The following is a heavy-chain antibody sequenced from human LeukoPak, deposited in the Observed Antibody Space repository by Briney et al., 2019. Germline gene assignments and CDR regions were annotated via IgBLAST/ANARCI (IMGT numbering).Heavy chain of an antibody. CDR1: GGSFSGYY. D-gene: IGHD3-3*01. CDR2: INHSGST. Sequence: SETPSLTCAVYGGSFSGYYWSWIRQPPGKGLEWIGEINHSGSTNYNPSLKSRVTISVDTSKNQFSLKLSSVTAADTAVYYCARGPPRVLRFLEWLLTTPFFDYWGQGTLVTVSS. V-gene: IGHV4-34*01. J-gene: IGHJ4*02. CDR3: ARGPPRVLRFLEWLLTTPFFDY.